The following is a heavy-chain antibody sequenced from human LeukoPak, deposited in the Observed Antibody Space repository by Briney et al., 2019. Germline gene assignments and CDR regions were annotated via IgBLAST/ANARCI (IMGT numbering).Heavy chain of an antibody. J-gene: IGHJ4*02. CDR2: FDPVDGET. V-gene: IGHV1-24*01. CDR3: PTNYGGNSIAIDY. D-gene: IGHD4-23*01. CDR1: GYTLTELF. Sequence: VSVKVSCMVSGYTLTELFMHWVRPAPGKGVEWMGGFDPVDGETIYAQMFQGRVTMTEDTSTDTAYMELSILRSEDTAVYYWPTNYGGNSIAIDYWGQRTLVTVSS.